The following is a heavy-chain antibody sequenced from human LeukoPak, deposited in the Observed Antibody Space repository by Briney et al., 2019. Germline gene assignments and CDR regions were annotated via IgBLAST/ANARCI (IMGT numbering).Heavy chain of an antibody. J-gene: IGHJ5*02. CDR2: ISWNSGSI. D-gene: IGHD5-12*01. V-gene: IGHV3-9*01. Sequence: GRSLRLSCAASGITFDDYAMHWVRQAPGKGLEWVSGISWNSGSIGYADSVKGRFTISRDNAKNSLYLQMNCLRAEDTALYYCARGAYDYNWFDPWGQGTLVTVSS. CDR1: GITFDDYA. CDR3: ARGAYDYNWFDP.